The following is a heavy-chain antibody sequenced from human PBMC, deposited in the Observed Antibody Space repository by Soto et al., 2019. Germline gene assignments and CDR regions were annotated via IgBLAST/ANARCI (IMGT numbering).Heavy chain of an antibody. CDR1: GGSISSGDYY. J-gene: IGHJ6*02. CDR3: ARDYYGGYGMDV. CDR2: IYYSGST. Sequence: SETLSLTCTVSGGSISSGDYYWSWIRQPPGKGLEWIGYIYYSGSTYYNPSLKSRVTISVDTSKNQFSLKLSSVTAADTAVYYCARDYYGGYGMDVRGQGTTVTVSS. V-gene: IGHV4-30-4*01. D-gene: IGHD3-10*01.